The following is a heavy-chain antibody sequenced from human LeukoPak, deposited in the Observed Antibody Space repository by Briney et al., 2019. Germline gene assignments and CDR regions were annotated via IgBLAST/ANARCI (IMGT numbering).Heavy chain of an antibody. Sequence: SETLSLTCTVSGGSISSSSYYWGWIRQPPGKGLEWIGSIYYSGSTYYNPSLKSRVTISVDTSKNQFSLKLSSVTAADTAVYYCVSFWGSGSDYYYYYYMDVWGKGTTVTVSS. D-gene: IGHD3-10*01. V-gene: IGHV4-39*01. CDR2: IYYSGST. J-gene: IGHJ6*03. CDR3: VSFWGSGSDYYYYYYMDV. CDR1: GGSISSSSYY.